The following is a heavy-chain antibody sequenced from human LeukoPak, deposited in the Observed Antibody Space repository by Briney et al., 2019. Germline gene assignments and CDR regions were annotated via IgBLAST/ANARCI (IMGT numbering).Heavy chain of an antibody. CDR3: ARGGAARLHFQN. D-gene: IGHD6-6*01. V-gene: IGHV4-39*07. CDR2: IYYSGST. Sequence: SETLSLTCTVSGGSISTTGYYWAWIRQPPGKGLEWIASIYYSGSTYYNSSLKSRVTISVDTSRNQFSLKLSSVTAADTAVYYCARGGAARLHFQNWGQGTLVTVSS. CDR1: GGSISTTGYY. J-gene: IGHJ1*01.